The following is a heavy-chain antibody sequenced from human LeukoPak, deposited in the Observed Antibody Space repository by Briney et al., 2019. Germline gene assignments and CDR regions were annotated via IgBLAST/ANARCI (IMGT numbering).Heavy chain of an antibody. J-gene: IGHJ4*02. V-gene: IGHV4-61*02. CDR3: ARASGNSDY. Sequence: SETLSLTCTVSGGSIISGSYYWSWIRQPAGKGLEWIGRIYTSGSTNYNPSLKSRVTISVDTSKNQFSLKLSSVTAADTAVYYCARASGNSDYWGQGTLVTVSS. D-gene: IGHD4-23*01. CDR2: IYTSGST. CDR1: GGSIISGSYY.